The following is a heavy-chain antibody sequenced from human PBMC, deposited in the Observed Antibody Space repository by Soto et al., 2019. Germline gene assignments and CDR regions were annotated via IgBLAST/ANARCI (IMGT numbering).Heavy chain of an antibody. J-gene: IGHJ3*02. D-gene: IGHD6-13*01. Sequence: DSVKVSCKASGYTFTSYGISWVRQAPGQGLEWMGWISAYNGNTNYAQKLQGRVTMTTDTSTSTAYMELRSLRSDDTAVYYCARDLRGQQMVPHAFDIWGKGKMVTVSS. CDR3: ARDLRGQQMVPHAFDI. CDR1: GYTFTSYG. CDR2: ISAYNGNT. V-gene: IGHV1-18*01.